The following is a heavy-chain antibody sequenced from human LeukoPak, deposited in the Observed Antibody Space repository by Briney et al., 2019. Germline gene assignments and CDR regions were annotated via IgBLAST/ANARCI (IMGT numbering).Heavy chain of an antibody. D-gene: IGHD6-19*01. V-gene: IGHV4-34*01. CDR3: ARHGSSGWDFDY. J-gene: IGHJ4*02. Sequence: PSETLSLTCAVYGGSFSGYYWSWIRQPPGKGLEWIGEINHSGSTNYNPSLKSRVTISVDTSKNQFSLKLSSVTAADTAVYYCARHGSSGWDFDYWGQGTLVTVSS. CDR1: GGSFSGYY. CDR2: INHSGST.